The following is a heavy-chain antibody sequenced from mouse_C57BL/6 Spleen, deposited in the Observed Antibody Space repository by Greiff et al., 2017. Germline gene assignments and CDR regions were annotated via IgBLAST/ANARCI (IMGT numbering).Heavy chain of an antibody. CDR1: GYTFTSYW. J-gene: IGHJ1*03. D-gene: IGHD2-3*01. Sequence: QVQLQQPGAELVKPGASVKMSCKASGYTFTSYWITWVKQRPGQGLEWIGDIYPGSGSTNYNEKFKSKATLTVDTSSSTAYMQLSSLTSADSAVYYCARGRDGYCGWYFDVWGTGTTVTVSS. CDR2: IYPGSGST. V-gene: IGHV1-55*01. CDR3: ARGRDGYCGWYFDV.